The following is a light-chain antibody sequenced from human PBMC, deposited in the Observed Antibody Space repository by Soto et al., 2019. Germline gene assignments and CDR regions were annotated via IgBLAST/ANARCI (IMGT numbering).Light chain of an antibody. CDR3: STYINSITFVI. Sequence: QSVLTQPASVSGSPGQSITISCTGTSSDVVAYNYISWYQQHPGKAPKLMIYEVSNRPSGVSTRFSGSKSGNTASLTISGLQAEDEGDYYCSTYINSITFVIFGGGTKLTVL. CDR2: EVS. CDR1: SSDVVAYNY. V-gene: IGLV2-14*01. J-gene: IGLJ2*01.